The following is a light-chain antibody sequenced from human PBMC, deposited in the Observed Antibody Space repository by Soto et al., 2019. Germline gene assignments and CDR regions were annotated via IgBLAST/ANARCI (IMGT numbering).Light chain of an antibody. CDR3: QHYVTTPRS. CDR1: QTVAYTS. V-gene: IGKV3-20*01. CDR2: GTS. J-gene: IGKJ1*01. Sequence: EIVLTQSPGILSLSPGARATLSCRASQTVAYTSLAWYQQRPGQAPRLLIYGTSTRATGTPDRFIGSGSGTACTLTISRLEPEDFAVYYCQHYVTTPRSFGQGTKVE.